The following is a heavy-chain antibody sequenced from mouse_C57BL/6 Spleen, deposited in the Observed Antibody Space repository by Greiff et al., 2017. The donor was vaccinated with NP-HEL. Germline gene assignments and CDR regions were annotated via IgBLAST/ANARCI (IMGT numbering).Heavy chain of an antibody. Sequence: QVQLQQPGAELVMPGASVKLSCKASGYTFTSYWMHWVKQRPGQGLEWIGEIDPSDSYTNYNQKFKGKSTLTVDKSSSTAYMQLSSLTSEDSAVYYCARYYGRGFDYWGQGTTLTVSS. V-gene: IGHV1-69*01. CDR1: GYTFTSYW. D-gene: IGHD1-1*01. J-gene: IGHJ2*01. CDR2: IDPSDSYT. CDR3: ARYYGRGFDY.